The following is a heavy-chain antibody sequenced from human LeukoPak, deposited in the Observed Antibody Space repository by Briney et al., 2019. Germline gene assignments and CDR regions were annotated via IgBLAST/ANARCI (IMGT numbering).Heavy chain of an antibody. J-gene: IGHJ4*02. CDR3: TTYLRSSGGFDY. D-gene: IGHD6-6*01. CDR2: IKSKTDGGTT. CDR1: GFTFTNAW. V-gene: IGHV3-15*01. Sequence: GGSLRLSCAASGFTFTNAWVSWVRQAPGKGLEWVGRIKSKTDGGTTDYAAPVKGRFTISRDDSKNTLYLQMNSLKTEDTAVYYCTTYLRSSGGFDYWGQGTLVTVSS.